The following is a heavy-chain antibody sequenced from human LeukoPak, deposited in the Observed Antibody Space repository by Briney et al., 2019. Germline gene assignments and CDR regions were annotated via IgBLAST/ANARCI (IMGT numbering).Heavy chain of an antibody. J-gene: IGHJ4*02. CDR1: GFTFSSYS. D-gene: IGHD1-26*01. Sequence: GGSPRLSCAASGFTFSSYSMNWVRQAPGKGLEWVSSISSSSSYIYYADSVKGRFTISRDNAKNSLYLQMNSLRAEDTTVYYCAREDPSSGSYFCGIDYWGQGTLVTVSS. V-gene: IGHV3-21*01. CDR3: AREDPSSGSYFCGIDY. CDR2: ISSSSSYI.